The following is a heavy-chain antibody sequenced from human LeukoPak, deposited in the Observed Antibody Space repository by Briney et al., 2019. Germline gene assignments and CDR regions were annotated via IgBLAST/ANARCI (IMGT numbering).Heavy chain of an antibody. CDR1: GFTFSSYA. CDR2: ISGSGGST. J-gene: IGHJ5*02. Sequence: AGGSLRLSCAASGFTFSSYAMSWVRQAPGKGLEWVSAISGSGGSTYYADSVKGRFTISRDNSKNTLYLQMNSPRAEDTAVYYCAKAPSTVVPAAIRFDPWGQGTLVTVSS. D-gene: IGHD2-2*02. CDR3: AKAPSTVVPAAIRFDP. V-gene: IGHV3-23*01.